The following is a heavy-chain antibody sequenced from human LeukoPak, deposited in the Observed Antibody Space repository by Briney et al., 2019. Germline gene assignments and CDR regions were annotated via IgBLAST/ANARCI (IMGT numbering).Heavy chain of an antibody. CDR1: GYTFTAYN. V-gene: IGHV1-2*02. Sequence: ASVKVSCKGSGYTFTAYNINWVRQAPGQGLEWMGWINPNSGGTNYAQRFQGMVTMTRDTSISTAYMDLGSLKSDDTATYFCSVWLGEFAHWGQGTLVTVSS. D-gene: IGHD3-10*01. CDR3: SVWLGEFAH. CDR2: INPNSGGT. J-gene: IGHJ4*02.